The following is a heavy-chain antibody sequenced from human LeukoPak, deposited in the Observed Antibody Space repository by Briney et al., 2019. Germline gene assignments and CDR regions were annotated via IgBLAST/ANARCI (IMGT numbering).Heavy chain of an antibody. D-gene: IGHD5-18*01. CDR2: ISGSGGST. CDR3: AKTFGYSYGRGYFDY. Sequence: GGSLRLSCAASGFTFSSYAMSWVRQAPGKGLEWVSAISGSGGSTYYADSVKGRFTISRDNSKNTLYLQMNSLRAEGTAVYYYAKTFGYSYGRGYFDYWGQGTLVTVSS. CDR1: GFTFSSYA. J-gene: IGHJ4*02. V-gene: IGHV3-23*01.